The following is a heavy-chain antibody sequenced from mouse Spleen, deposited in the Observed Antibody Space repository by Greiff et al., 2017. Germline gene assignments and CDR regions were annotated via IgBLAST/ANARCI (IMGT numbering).Heavy chain of an antibody. J-gene: IGHJ1*01. V-gene: IGHV1-42*01. CDR2: INPSTGGT. CDR1: GYSFTGYY. Sequence: EVQLQQSGPELVKPGASVKISCKASGYSFTGYYMNWVKQSPEKSLEWIGEINPSTGGTTYNQKFKAKATLTVDKSSSTAYMQLKSLTSEDSAVYYCASYDGSLYWYFDVWGAGTTVTVSS. CDR3: ASYDGSLYWYFDV. D-gene: IGHD2-10*01.